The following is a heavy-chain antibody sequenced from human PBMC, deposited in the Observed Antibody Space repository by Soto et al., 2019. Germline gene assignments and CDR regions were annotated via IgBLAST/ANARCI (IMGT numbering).Heavy chain of an antibody. CDR1: GVTFSSET. D-gene: IGHD2-21*01. J-gene: IGHJ5*01. Sequence: QVQLVQSGAEVKKPGSSVKVSCKASGVTFSSETISWVRQAPGQGLEWMGGIIPLFGTANYEQKSQGRVEMTADNSTTTPYIELSSLRSDDGAVYYCATKMGDNPASALDSWGQGTLVTVSS. CDR3: ATKMGDNPASALDS. CDR2: IIPLFGTA. V-gene: IGHV1-69*06.